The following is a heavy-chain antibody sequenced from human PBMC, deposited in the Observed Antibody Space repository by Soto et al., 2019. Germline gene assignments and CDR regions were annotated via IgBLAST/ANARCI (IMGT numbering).Heavy chain of an antibody. CDR1: VGSFTINNW. V-gene: IGHV4-4*02. Sequence: PSETLCVTCAISVGSFTINNWWTWFRQPPGQGLEWIGEIYRTGSTNYNPSLKSRVTISLDKSENQFSLKVTSLTAADTAVYYCASRDPGTSVDYWGQGTLVTVSS. CDR2: IYRTGST. J-gene: IGHJ4*02. D-gene: IGHD1-7*01. CDR3: ASRDPGTSVDY.